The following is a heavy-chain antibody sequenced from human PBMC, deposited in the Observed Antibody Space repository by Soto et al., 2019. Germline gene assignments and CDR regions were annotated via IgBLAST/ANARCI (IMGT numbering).Heavy chain of an antibody. Sequence: EVQLLESGGGSVQPGESLRLSCAASGFTFGSYFMNWVRQAPGKGPEWVSDINKDGGRTHYADSVRGRFTISRDNSRNTLYLQMNRLRAEDTALYYCAKDLHWYGMDVWGQGTTVTVSS. CDR3: AKDLHWYGMDV. CDR2: INKDGGRT. D-gene: IGHD1-1*01. V-gene: IGHV3-23*01. J-gene: IGHJ6*02. CDR1: GFTFGSYF.